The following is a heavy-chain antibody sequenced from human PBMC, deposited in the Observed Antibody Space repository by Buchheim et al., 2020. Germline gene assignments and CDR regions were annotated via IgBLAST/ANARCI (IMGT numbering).Heavy chain of an antibody. V-gene: IGHV3-30*03. CDR2: ILYDGSNR. D-gene: IGHD2-15*01. J-gene: IGHJ6*02. CDR1: GFTFGSYA. CDR3: AREGGNSYGMDV. Sequence: QVQLVESGGGVVQPGRSLRLSCAASGFTFGSYAMHWVRQAPGKGLEWVAIILYDGSNRYSADSVKGRFTISRDNSKNTLYLQMNSLRAEDTAIYYCAREGGNSYGMDVWGQGTT.